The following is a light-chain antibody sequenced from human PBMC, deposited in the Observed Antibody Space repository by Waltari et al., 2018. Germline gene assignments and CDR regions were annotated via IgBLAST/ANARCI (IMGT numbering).Light chain of an antibody. V-gene: IGKV1-5*03. Sequence: DIQMTQSPSTLSASVGDRVTITCRASQSISSWLAWYQQKPGKAPKLLIDKASSLESGVPSRFSGSGSGTEFTLTISSLQPDDFATDFCQQYNSYPITFGQGTRLEIK. J-gene: IGKJ5*01. CDR3: QQYNSYPIT. CDR2: KAS. CDR1: QSISSW.